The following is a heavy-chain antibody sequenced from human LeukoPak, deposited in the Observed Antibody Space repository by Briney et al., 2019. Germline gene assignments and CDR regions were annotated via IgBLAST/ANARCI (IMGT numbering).Heavy chain of an antibody. CDR1: GGSFSGYY. CDR3: ARTREYYYGMDV. Sequence: KSSETLSLTCAVCGGSFSGYYWSWIRQPPGKGLEWIGEINHSGSTNYNPSLKSRVTISVDTSKNQFSLKLSSVTAADTAVYYCARTREYYYGMDVWGKGTTVTVSS. V-gene: IGHV4-34*01. J-gene: IGHJ6*04. CDR2: INHSGST.